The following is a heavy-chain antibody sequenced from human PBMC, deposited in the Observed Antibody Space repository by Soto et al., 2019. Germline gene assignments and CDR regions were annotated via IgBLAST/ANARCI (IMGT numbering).Heavy chain of an antibody. D-gene: IGHD6-13*01. CDR2: INAGNGST. V-gene: IGHV1-3*01. CDR1: GYTFTSYA. CDR3: ARGYSSSQNAFDI. Sequence: ASVKVSCKASGYTFTSYAMHWVRQAPGQRLEWMGRINAGNGSTKYSQKFQGRVTVTRDTSASTAYMELSRLRSDDTAVYYCARGYSSSQNAFDIWGQGTMVTVSS. J-gene: IGHJ3*02.